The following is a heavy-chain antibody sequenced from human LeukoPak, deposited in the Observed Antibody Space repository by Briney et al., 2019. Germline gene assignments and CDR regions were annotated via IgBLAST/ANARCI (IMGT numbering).Heavy chain of an antibody. CDR2: INHSGST. CDR1: GGSFSGYY. Sequence: SETLSLTCAVYGGSFSGYYWSWIRQPPGKGLEWIGEINHSGSTNYNPSLKSRVTISVGTSKNQFSLKLSSVTAADTAVYYCARDLGIAAASGVFDPWGQGTLVTVSS. CDR3: ARDLGIAAASGVFDP. J-gene: IGHJ5*02. D-gene: IGHD6-13*01. V-gene: IGHV4-34*01.